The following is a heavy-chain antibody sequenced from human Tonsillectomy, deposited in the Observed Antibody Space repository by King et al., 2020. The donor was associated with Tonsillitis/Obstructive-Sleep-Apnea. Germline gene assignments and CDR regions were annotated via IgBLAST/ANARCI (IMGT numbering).Heavy chain of an antibody. CDR1: GFSVNNPRMG. CDR3: ARIVRDWGPVGLTYCFDL. J-gene: IGHJ4*02. Sequence: TLKESGPVLEKPTETITLTCTVAGFSVNNPRMGVTWIRQPPGKALEWLAHILPNDEKSYRTYLKSRLTIPKDPSKSQVFLTMTSMDPVDTATYYCARIVRDWGPVGLTYCFDLWGQGTLVTVSS. V-gene: IGHV2-26*01. CDR2: ILPNDEK. D-gene: IGHD7-27*01.